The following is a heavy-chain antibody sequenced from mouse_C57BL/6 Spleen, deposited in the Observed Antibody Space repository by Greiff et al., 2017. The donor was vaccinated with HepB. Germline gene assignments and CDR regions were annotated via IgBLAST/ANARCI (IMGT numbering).Heavy chain of an antibody. J-gene: IGHJ3*01. Sequence: EVMLVESGGGLVKPGGSLKLSCAASGFTFSDYGMHWVRQAPEKGLEWVAYISSGSSTIYYADTVKGRFTISRDNAKNTLFLQMTSLRSEDTAMYYCARPPYGSSSWFACWGQGTLVTVSA. CDR3: ARPPYGSSSWFAC. D-gene: IGHD1-1*01. CDR1: GFTFSDYG. CDR2: ISSGSSTI. V-gene: IGHV5-17*01.